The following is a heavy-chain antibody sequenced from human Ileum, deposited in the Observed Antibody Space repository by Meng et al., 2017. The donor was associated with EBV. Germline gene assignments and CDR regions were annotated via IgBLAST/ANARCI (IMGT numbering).Heavy chain of an antibody. D-gene: IGHD1-14*01. CDR1: GVSVNSGFYY. V-gene: IGHV4-61*01. CDR2: FHHSGSA. J-gene: IGHJ4*02. CDR3: TGGPDSAKSGY. Sequence: QVQLRQPGPGLVRPSETLSLTCTVSGVSVNSGFYYWNGVRQPPGKGLEFIGSFHHSGSAHYNASLEGRVTMSLDTSKNQFSLRVTSVTAADSALYYCTGGPDSAKSGYWGQGTLVTVSS.